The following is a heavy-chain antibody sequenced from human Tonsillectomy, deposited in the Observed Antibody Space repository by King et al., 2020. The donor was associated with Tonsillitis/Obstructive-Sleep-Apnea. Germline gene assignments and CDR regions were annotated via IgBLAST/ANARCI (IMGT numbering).Heavy chain of an antibody. V-gene: IGHV3-30*04. J-gene: IGHJ6*02. D-gene: IGHD2-2*01. Sequence: VQLVESGGGVVQPGRSLRLSCAASGFTFSSYAMHWVRQAPGKGLEWVAVISYDGSNKYYADSVKGRFTISRDNSKNTLYLQMNSLRAEDTAVYYCARDSRYCSSTSCGNYYYGMDVWGQGTTVTVSS. CDR1: GFTFSSYA. CDR3: ARDSRYCSSTSCGNYYYGMDV. CDR2: ISYDGSNK.